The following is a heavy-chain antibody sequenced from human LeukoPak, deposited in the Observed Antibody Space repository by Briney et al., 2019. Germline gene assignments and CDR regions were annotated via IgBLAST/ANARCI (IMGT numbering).Heavy chain of an antibody. CDR3: ARAIESYYYDSSGYYSGYYFDY. CDR2: IYHSGST. CDR1: GYSISSGYY. Sequence: KPSETLSLTCTVSGYSISSGYYWGWIRQPPGKGLEWIGSIYHSGSTYYNPSLKSRVTISVDTPKNQFSLKLSSVTAADTAVYYCARAIESYYYDSSGYYSGYYFDYWGQGTLVTVSS. D-gene: IGHD3-22*01. J-gene: IGHJ4*02. V-gene: IGHV4-38-2*02.